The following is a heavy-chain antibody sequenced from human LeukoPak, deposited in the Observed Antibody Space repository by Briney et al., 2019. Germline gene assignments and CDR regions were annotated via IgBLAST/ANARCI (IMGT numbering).Heavy chain of an antibody. CDR3: ARDAYYYDSSGYYTGLPSEY. CDR1: GGTFSSYA. D-gene: IGHD3-22*01. V-gene: IGHV1-69*05. Sequence: SVKVSCKASGGTFSSYAISWVRQAPGQGLEWMGGIIPIFGTANYAQKFQGRVTITTDESTSTAYMELNSLRSEDTAVYYCARDAYYYDSSGYYTGLPSEYWGEGTLVTVSS. J-gene: IGHJ4*02. CDR2: IIPIFGTA.